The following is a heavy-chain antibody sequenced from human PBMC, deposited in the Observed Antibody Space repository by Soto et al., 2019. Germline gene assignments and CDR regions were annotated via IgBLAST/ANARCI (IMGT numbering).Heavy chain of an antibody. Sequence: QVQLQESGPGLVKPSGTLSLTCAVSSGSISSSNWWSWVRQPPGKGLEWIGEIYHSGSTNYNPSLKSRVIISVDKSKNQFSLKLSSVTAADTAVYYCARLYCSSTSCFDIWGQGTMVTVSS. V-gene: IGHV4-4*02. CDR1: SGSISSSNW. D-gene: IGHD2-2*01. CDR2: IYHSGST. J-gene: IGHJ3*02. CDR3: ARLYCSSTSCFDI.